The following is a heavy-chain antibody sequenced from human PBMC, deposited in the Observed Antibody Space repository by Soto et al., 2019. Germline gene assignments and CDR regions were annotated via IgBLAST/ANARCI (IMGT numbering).Heavy chain of an antibody. CDR3: ARANYYYDSSGYYRYFGY. V-gene: IGHV1-2*02. CDR1: RYTFTGYY. J-gene: IGHJ4*02. Sequence: ASLKFSCKASRYTFTGYYMHCVRQAPGQGLEWMGWINPNSGGTNYAQKFQGRVTMTRNTSISTAYMELSRLRSDDTAVYYCARANYYYDSSGYYRYFGYWGQGTLVTVSS. CDR2: INPNSGGT. D-gene: IGHD3-22*01.